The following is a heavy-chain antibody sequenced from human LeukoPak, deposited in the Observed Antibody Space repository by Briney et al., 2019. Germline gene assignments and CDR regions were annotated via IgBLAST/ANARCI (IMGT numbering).Heavy chain of an antibody. CDR2: IYTSGST. J-gene: IGHJ5*02. CDR3: ARDSGGGWFDP. D-gene: IGHD3-16*01. V-gene: IGHV4-4*07. Sequence: LETLFVTRTVSGGSISTYYWTWIRQPAGKGLEWIGHIYTSGSTNYNPSLKSRVTMSVDTSKNQFSLKLTSVTAADTAVYYCARDSGGGWFDPWGQAAMATDSS. CDR1: GGSISTYY.